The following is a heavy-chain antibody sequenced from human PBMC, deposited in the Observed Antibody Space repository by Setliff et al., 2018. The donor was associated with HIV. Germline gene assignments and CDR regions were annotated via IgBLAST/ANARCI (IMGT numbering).Heavy chain of an antibody. CDR1: GGSFSGYY. V-gene: IGHV4-34*01. CDR2: SSHSGST. J-gene: IGHJ6*04. CDR3: ARFGVVILRGLDV. D-gene: IGHD3-3*01. Sequence: SETLSLTCAVYGGSFSGYYWSWIRQPPGKGLEWIGQSSHSGSTRYNPSLKSRVTISVGTSKNQFSLKVNSVTAADTAVYYCARFGVVILRGLDVWGKGTTVTVSS.